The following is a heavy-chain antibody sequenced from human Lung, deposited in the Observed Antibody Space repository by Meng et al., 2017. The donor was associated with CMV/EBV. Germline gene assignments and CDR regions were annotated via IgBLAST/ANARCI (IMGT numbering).Heavy chain of an antibody. J-gene: IGHJ4*02. CDR3: ARGYCSSTSCYTWMDY. D-gene: IGHD2-2*02. CDR2: INPNSGGT. V-gene: IGHV1-2*02. Sequence: ASVXVSXKASGYTFTGYYMHWVRQAPGQGLEWMGWINPNSGGTNYAQKFQGRVTMTRDTSISTAYMELSRLRSDDTAVYYCARGYCSSTSCYTWMDYWGRGXLVTVSS. CDR1: GYTFTGYY.